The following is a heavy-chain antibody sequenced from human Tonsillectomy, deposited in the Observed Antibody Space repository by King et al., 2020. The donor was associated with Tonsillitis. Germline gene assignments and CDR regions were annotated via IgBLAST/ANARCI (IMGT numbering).Heavy chain of an antibody. D-gene: IGHD7-27*01. CDR1: GFTFSSYG. Sequence: VQLVESGGGVVQPGGSLRLSCAASGFTFSSYGMHWVRQAPGKGLEWVAFIRYDGSNKYYADSVKGRFTISRDNSKNTLYLQMNSLRAEDTAVYYCAKVVPNWGYFDYWGQGTLVTVSS. CDR3: AKVVPNWGYFDY. J-gene: IGHJ4*02. CDR2: IRYDGSNK. V-gene: IGHV3-30*02.